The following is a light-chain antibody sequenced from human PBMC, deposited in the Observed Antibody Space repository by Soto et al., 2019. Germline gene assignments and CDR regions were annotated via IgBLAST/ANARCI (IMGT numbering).Light chain of an antibody. Sequence: IRMTQSPSSFSASTGGGVTILCRASQGISSYLAWYQQNPGKAPKSMIYAASTLQSGVPSRFSGSGSGTDFTLTISGLQSEDVATYYCQQYYSYPYTFGQGTKVDIK. J-gene: IGKJ2*01. CDR1: QGISSY. CDR2: AAS. V-gene: IGKV1-8*01. CDR3: QQYYSYPYT.